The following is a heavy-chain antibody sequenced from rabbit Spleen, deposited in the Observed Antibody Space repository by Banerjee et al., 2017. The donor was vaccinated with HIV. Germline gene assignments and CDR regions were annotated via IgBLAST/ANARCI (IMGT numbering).Heavy chain of an antibody. V-gene: IGHV1S45*01. Sequence: QEQLVESGGGLVQPEGSLTLTCTASGFSCYYKCVMCWVRQAPGKGLQWIGCMNTVSGNAVYATWAKGRFPISSASSTTVALRMTSLTAADTATYFCARGNTAAPNYGLLGRLDVWGPGTLVTVS. CDR3: ARGNTAAPNYGLLGRLDV. CDR2: MNTVSGNA. J-gene: IGHJ3*01. D-gene: IGHD6-1*01. CDR1: GFSCYYKCV.